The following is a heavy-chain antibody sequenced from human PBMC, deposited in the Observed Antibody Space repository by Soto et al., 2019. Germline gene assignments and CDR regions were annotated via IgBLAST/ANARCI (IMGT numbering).Heavy chain of an antibody. CDR1: GGTFSSYA. Sequence: SVKVSCKASGGTFSSYAISWVRQAPGQGLEWMGGIIPIFGTANYAQKFQGRVTITADESTSTAYMELSSLRSEDTAVYYCARGGGFSIVGATIAYYYYGMDVWGQGTTVTVSS. CDR2: IIPIFGTA. CDR3: ARGGGFSIVGATIAYYYYGMDV. V-gene: IGHV1-69*13. D-gene: IGHD1-26*01. J-gene: IGHJ6*02.